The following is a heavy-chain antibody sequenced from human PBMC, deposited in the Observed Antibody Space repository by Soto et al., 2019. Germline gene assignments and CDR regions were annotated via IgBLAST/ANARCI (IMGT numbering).Heavy chain of an antibody. J-gene: IGHJ5*02. V-gene: IGHV3-53*04. CDR2: IYSGGST. Sequence: GGSLRLSCAASGFTVSSNYMSWVRQAPGKGLEWVSVIYSGGSTYYADSVKGRFTISRHNSKNTLYLQMNSLRAEDTAVYYCARTSAFFWWYRLLVNWFAPGGRGTLATAS. CDR3: ARTSAFFWWYRLLVNWFAP. CDR1: GFTVSSNY. D-gene: IGHD2-15*01.